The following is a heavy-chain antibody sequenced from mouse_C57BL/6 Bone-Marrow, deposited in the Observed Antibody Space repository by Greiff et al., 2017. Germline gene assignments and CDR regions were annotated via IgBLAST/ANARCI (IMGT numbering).Heavy chain of an antibody. CDR2: IDPSDSYT. CDR3: ARDDGSSYPYWYFDV. V-gene: IGHV1-50*01. CDR1: GYTFTSYW. Sequence: QVQLKQPGAELVKPGASVKLSCKASGYTFTSYWMQWVKQRPGQGLEWIGEIDPSDSYTNYNQQFKGKATLTVDTSSSTAYMQLSSLTSDDASVYYCARDDGSSYPYWYFDVWGTGTTVTVSA. D-gene: IGHD1-1*01. J-gene: IGHJ1*03.